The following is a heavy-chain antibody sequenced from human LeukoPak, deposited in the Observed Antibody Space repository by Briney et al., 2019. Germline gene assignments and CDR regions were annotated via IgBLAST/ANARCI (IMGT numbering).Heavy chain of an antibody. D-gene: IGHD2-2*01. CDR2: IYYSGST. V-gene: IGHV4-39*01. CDR1: GGSISSSSYY. Sequence: SETLSLTCTVSGGSISSSSYYWGWIRQPPGKGLEWIGSIYYSGSTYYNPSLKSRVTMSVDTSKNQFSLKLSSVTAADTAVYYCARGVGYCSSTSCYEWAVDYWGQGTLVTVSS. J-gene: IGHJ4*02. CDR3: ARGVGYCSSTSCYEWAVDY.